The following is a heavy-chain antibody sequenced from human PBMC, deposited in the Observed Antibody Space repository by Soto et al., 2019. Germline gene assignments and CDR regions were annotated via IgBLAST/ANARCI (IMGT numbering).Heavy chain of an antibody. Sequence: QVQLVESGGGVVQPGRSLRLSCAASGFTFSSYAMHWVRQAPGKGLEWVAVISYDGSNKYYADSVKGRFTISRDNSKNTLYLQMNSLRAEDTAVYYCARSIVVVPFDNWFDPWCQVTLVTVSS. CDR3: ARSIVVVPFDNWFDP. V-gene: IGHV3-30-3*01. CDR1: GFTFSSYA. CDR2: ISYDGSNK. D-gene: IGHD2-2*01. J-gene: IGHJ5*02.